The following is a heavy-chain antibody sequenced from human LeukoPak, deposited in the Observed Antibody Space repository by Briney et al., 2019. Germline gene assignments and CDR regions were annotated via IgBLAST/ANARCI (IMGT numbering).Heavy chain of an antibody. V-gene: IGHV4-34*01. CDR1: GGSFSGYY. Sequence: SETLSLTCAVYGGSFSGYYWSWIRQPPGKGLEWIGEMNHSGSTNYNPSLKSRVTISADTSKNQFSLKLSSVTAADTAVYFCARRVGWFDPWGQGTLVTVSS. CDR3: ARRVGWFDP. CDR2: MNHSGST. D-gene: IGHD1-26*01. J-gene: IGHJ5*02.